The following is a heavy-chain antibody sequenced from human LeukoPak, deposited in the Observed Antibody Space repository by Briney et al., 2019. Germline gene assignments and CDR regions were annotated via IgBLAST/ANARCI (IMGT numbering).Heavy chain of an antibody. V-gene: IGHV3-7*01. CDR2: IKQDESEK. CDR3: ARDKLTYYYGSGSYYYYYNIDV. Sequence: PGGSLRLSCAASGFTFSSYWMTWVRQAPGKGLEWVANIKQDESEKYYVDSVKGRFTISRDNAKDSLYLQMNSLRAEDTAVYYCARDKLTYYYGSGSYYYYYNIDVWGKGTTVTVSS. J-gene: IGHJ6*03. CDR1: GFTFSSYW. D-gene: IGHD3-10*01.